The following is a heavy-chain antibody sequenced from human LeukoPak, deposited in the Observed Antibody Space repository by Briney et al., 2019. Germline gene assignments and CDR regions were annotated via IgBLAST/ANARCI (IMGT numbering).Heavy chain of an antibody. CDR2: FDPEDGET. CDR3: ATALRYYDFWSGYYTDY. Sequence: ASVKVSCKVSGYTLTELSMHWVRQAPGKGLEWMGGFDPEDGETIYAQEFQGRVTMTEDTSTDTAYMELSSLRSEDTAVYYCATALRYYDFWSGYYTDYWGQGTLVTVSS. D-gene: IGHD3-3*01. V-gene: IGHV1-24*01. J-gene: IGHJ4*02. CDR1: GYTLTELS.